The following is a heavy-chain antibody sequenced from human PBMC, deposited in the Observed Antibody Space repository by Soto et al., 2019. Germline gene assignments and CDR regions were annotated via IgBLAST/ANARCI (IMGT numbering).Heavy chain of an antibody. J-gene: IGHJ4*02. CDR2: IGDGGDTT. D-gene: IGHD3-22*01. V-gene: IGHV3-23*01. CDR3: AENRGIIMIVES. Sequence: PGGSLRLSCAASGFSFGSYEMNWVRQAPGKGLEWVSAIGDGGDTTHYADSVKGRFTISRDNSKNTLYLQMDSLRAEDTAVYYCAENRGIIMIVESWGQGTLVTVSS. CDR1: GFSFGSYE.